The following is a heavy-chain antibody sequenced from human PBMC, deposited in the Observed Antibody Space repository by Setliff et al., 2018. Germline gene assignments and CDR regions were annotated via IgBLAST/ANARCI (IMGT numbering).Heavy chain of an antibody. V-gene: IGHV3-7*01. Sequence: LRLSCTASGFSYSNCWVSWVRQAPGKGLEWLASINPHASEKYYVDSVRGRFTISRDNAKNSLSLQMNSPRTEDTAVYYCFGAGTCSYWGQGALVTVSS. J-gene: IGHJ4*02. CDR1: GFSYSNCW. CDR3: FGAGTCSY. D-gene: IGHD3-10*01. CDR2: INPHASEK.